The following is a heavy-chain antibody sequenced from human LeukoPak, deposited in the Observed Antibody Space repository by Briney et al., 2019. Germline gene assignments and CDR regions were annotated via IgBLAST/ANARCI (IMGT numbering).Heavy chain of an antibody. CDR2: ISGSGGST. J-gene: IGHJ6*02. CDR3: AKGGHGYYYYYYGMDV. Sequence: PGGSLRLSCAASGFTFSSYAMSWVRQAPGKGLEWVSAISGSGGSTYYADSVKGRFTISRDNSKNMLYLQMNSLRAEDTAVYYCAKGGHGYYYYYYGMDVWGQGTTVTVSS. CDR1: GFTFSSYA. V-gene: IGHV3-23*01. D-gene: IGHD3-16*01.